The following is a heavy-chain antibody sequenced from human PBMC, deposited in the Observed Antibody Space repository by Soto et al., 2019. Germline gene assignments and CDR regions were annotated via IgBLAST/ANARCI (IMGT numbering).Heavy chain of an antibody. CDR1: GYTLTELS. D-gene: IGHD3-22*01. J-gene: IGHJ4*01. V-gene: IGHV1-24*01. Sequence: XSVKVSCKVSGYTLTELSMHWVRQAPGKGLEWMGGFDPEDGETIYAQKFQGRVTMTEDTSTDTAYMELSSLRSEDTAVYYCATDVNHHDSSGYCFDSSGHGTLVTVSS. CDR3: ATDVNHHDSSGYCFDS. CDR2: FDPEDGET.